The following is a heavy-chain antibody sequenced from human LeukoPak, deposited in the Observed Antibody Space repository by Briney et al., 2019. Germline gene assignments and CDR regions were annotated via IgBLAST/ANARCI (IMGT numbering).Heavy chain of an antibody. D-gene: IGHD3-3*01. CDR2: ISSSSSYI. CDR3: ATSDFWSASYTYYYYYMDV. Sequence: PGGSLRLSCAASGFTFSSYSMNWVRQAPGKGLEWVSSISSSSSYIYYADSVKGRFTISRDNAKNSLYLQMNSLRAEDTAVYYCATSDFWSASYTYYYYYMDVWGKGTTVTVSS. J-gene: IGHJ6*03. V-gene: IGHV3-21*01. CDR1: GFTFSSYS.